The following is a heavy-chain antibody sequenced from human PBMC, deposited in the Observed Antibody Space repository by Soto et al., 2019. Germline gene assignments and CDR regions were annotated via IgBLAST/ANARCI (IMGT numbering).Heavy chain of an antibody. V-gene: IGHV4-61*01. CDR2: IYYSGST. D-gene: IGHD6-13*01. J-gene: IGHJ6*02. CDR3: ARDKRRSIAAAGGTGVYNYYGMDV. CDR1: GGSVSSGSYY. Sequence: SETLSLTCTVSGGSVSSGSYYWSWIRQPPGKGLEWIGYIYYSGSTNYNPSLKSRVTISVDTSKNQFSLKLNSVTAVDTAVYYCARDKRRSIAAAGGTGVYNYYGMDVWGQGTTVTVSS.